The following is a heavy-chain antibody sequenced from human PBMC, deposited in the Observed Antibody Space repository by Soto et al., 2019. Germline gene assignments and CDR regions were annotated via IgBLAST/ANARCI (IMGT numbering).Heavy chain of an antibody. V-gene: IGHV3-30*18. J-gene: IGHJ4*01. CDR1: GFTFSSYG. CDR3: AKDPGKEYLAY. Sequence: QVQLVESGGGVVQPGRSLRLSCAASGFTFSSYGMHWVRQAPGKGLEWVGVISYDGSNNDYADSAKGRFTISRDNSKNPLYLKMNRLRAEDTAGYYCAKDPGKEYLAYWGHGTLVTVSS. CDR2: ISYDGSNN.